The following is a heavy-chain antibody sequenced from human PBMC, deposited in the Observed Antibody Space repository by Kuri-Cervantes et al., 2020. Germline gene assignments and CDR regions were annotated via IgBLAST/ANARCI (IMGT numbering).Heavy chain of an antibody. CDR2: ISGSGGST. CDR1: EFSSRNSW. CDR3: AKWEYGEPPYYYYGMDV. Sequence: GESLKISYAASEFSSRNSWMRWVRQAPGEGLGWVSAISGSGGSTYYEDSVEGRFTIARENSKNTLYLQMNSLRAEDTAVYYWAKWEYGEPPYYYYGMDVWGQGTTVTVSS. J-gene: IGHJ6*02. D-gene: IGHD4-17*01. V-gene: IGHV3-23*01.